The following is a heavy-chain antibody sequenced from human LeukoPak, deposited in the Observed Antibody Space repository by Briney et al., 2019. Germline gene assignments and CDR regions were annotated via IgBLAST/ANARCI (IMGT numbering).Heavy chain of an antibody. CDR2: ISAYNGNT. V-gene: IGHV1-18*01. CDR1: GYTFTSYG. CDR3: ARGNSPVLRFLEWLPHRDWFDP. J-gene: IGHJ5*02. Sequence: GASVKVSCKASGYTFTSYGISWVRQAPGQGLEWMGWISAYNGNTNYAQKLQGRVTMTTDTSTSTAYMELRSLRSDDTAVYYCARGNSPVLRFLEWLPHRDWFDPWGQGTLVTVSS. D-gene: IGHD3-3*01.